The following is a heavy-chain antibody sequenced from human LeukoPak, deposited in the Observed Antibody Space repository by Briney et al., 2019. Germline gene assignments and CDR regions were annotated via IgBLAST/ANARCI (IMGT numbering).Heavy chain of an antibody. V-gene: IGHV1-24*01. Sequence: GASVKVSCKVSGYTLTELSMHWVRQAPGKGLEWMGGFDPEDGETIYAQKFQGRVTMTEDTYTDTAYMELSGLRSEDTAVYYCATSRELLPAGYFDYWGQGTLVTVSS. CDR3: ATSRELLPAGYFDY. CDR1: GYTLTELS. D-gene: IGHD1-26*01. CDR2: FDPEDGET. J-gene: IGHJ4*02.